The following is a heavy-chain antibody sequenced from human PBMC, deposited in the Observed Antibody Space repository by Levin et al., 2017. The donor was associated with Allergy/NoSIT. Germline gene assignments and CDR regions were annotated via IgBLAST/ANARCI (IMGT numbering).Heavy chain of an antibody. D-gene: IGHD6-13*01. J-gene: IGHJ6*02. CDR3: ARVYSSTSGRGMDV. CDR1: GFTFSTYW. V-gene: IGHV3-7*01. Sequence: LSLTCGASGFTFSTYWMSWVRQAPGKGLEWVANIKQDGSEKNYVDSVKGRFTISRDNAKNSLYLQMNSLRAEDTAVYYCARVYSSTSGRGMDVWGQGTTVTVTS. CDR2: IKQDGSEK.